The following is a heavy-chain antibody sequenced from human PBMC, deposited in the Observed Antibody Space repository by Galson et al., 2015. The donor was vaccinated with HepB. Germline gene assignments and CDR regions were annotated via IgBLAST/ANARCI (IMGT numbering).Heavy chain of an antibody. D-gene: IGHD3-22*01. V-gene: IGHV1-18*04. CDR1: GYTFTSYG. Sequence: SVKVSCKASGYTFTSYGISWVRQAPGQGLEWMGWISAYNGNTNYAQKLQGRVTMTTDTSTSTAYMELRSLRSDDTAVYYCARFRGGVSYYDGSGYSDYWGQGTLFTVPP. J-gene: IGHJ4*02. CDR2: ISAYNGNT. CDR3: ARFRGGVSYYDGSGYSDY.